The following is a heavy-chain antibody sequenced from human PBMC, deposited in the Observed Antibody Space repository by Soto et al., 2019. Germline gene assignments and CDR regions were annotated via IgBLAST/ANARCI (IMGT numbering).Heavy chain of an antibody. Sequence: QVHLVQSGVEVKTPGASVKVSCQASGYTFFTYDISWVRQAPGQGLEWMGWIRTYSGDTKDAHKFQGRVTMTTDTSTTRAYLELRSLRSDDTAVYYCARHHGPTTSENWFDPWGQGTLVNVSS. CDR1: GYTFFTYD. D-gene: IGHD5-12*01. J-gene: IGHJ5*02. V-gene: IGHV1-18*01. CDR3: ARHHGPTTSENWFDP. CDR2: IRTYSGDT.